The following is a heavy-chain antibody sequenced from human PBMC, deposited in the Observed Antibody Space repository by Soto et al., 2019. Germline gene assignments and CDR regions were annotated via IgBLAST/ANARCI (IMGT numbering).Heavy chain of an antibody. CDR2: ISYRGST. D-gene: IGHD2-15*01. Sequence: QVQLQGSGPRLVKPSETLSLTCTVSGGSISSFYWSWIREPPGEGLEWVGSISYRGSTNYNPSLKSRVTISVDTSKNQFSLKLSSVTAADTAVYYCARDRGYCSGGSCYRLFDYWGQGTLVTVSS. CDR1: GGSISSFY. V-gene: IGHV4-59*01. J-gene: IGHJ4*02. CDR3: ARDRGYCSGGSCYRLFDY.